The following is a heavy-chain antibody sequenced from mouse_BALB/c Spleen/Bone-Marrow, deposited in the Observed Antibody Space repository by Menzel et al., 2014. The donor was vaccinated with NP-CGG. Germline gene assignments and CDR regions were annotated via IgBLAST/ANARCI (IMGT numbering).Heavy chain of an antibody. CDR1: GSAFSTYW. D-gene: IGHD2-2*01. CDR3: AIIGYQAWFTY. V-gene: IGHV1-9*01. CDR2: ISPGTGNT. J-gene: IGHJ3*01. Sequence: VKLMESGTELMKPGASVKISCKATGSAFSTYWIQWIKQRPGHGLDWIGEISPGTGNTNNNEKFRGKATFTADASSNTAYMQLSILTSEDSAVYFCAIIGYQAWFTYRGQGTLVTVSP.